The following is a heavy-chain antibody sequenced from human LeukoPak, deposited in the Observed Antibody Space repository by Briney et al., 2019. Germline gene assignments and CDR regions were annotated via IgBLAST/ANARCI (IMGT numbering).Heavy chain of an antibody. CDR2: ISGSGGST. CDR1: GFTFSSYA. CDR3: AKGDVINTFDC. J-gene: IGHJ4*02. V-gene: IGHV3-23*01. Sequence: GGSLRLSCAASGFTFSSYAMSWVRQAPGKGLEWVSAISGSGGSTYFAESVKGRFTISRDNSKNTLYLQMNILRAEDTAVYYCAKGDVINTFDCWGQGTLVTVSS. D-gene: IGHD2/OR15-2a*01.